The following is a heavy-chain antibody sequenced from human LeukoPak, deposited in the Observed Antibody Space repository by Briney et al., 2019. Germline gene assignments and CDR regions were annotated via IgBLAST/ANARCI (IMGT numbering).Heavy chain of an antibody. Sequence: GGSLRLSCAASGFTFSSYVMSWVRQAPGKGLEWVSIINDSGGSTYYAASVKGRFTISRDNSKNTLYLQMNSLRAEDTALYYCAKAGGDYDYVWGSYRPALPDYWGQGTLVTVSS. J-gene: IGHJ4*02. CDR1: GFTFSSYV. CDR2: INDSGGST. CDR3: AKAGGDYDYVWGSYRPALPDY. D-gene: IGHD3-16*02. V-gene: IGHV3-23*01.